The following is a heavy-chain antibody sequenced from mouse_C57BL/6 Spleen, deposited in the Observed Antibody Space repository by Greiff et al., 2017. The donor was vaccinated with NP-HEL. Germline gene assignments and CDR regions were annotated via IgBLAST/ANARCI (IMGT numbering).Heavy chain of an antibody. CDR3: ARSVVAKDYAMDY. J-gene: IGHJ4*01. CDR2: IRNKANGYTT. CDR1: GFTFTDYY. Sequence: EVQGVESGGGLVQPGGSLSLSCAASGFTFTDYYMSWVRQPPGKALEWLGFIRNKANGYTTEYSASVKGRFTISRDNSQSILYLQMNALRAEDSATYYCARSVVAKDYAMDYWGQGTSVTVSS. V-gene: IGHV7-3*01. D-gene: IGHD1-1*01.